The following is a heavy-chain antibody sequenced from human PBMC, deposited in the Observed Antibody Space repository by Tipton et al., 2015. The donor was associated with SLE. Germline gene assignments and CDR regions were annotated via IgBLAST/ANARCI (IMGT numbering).Heavy chain of an antibody. D-gene: IGHD4-23*01. J-gene: IGHJ4*02. CDR2: ISYSGST. CDR3: ARDLDGGNSGPFFDF. CDR1: GDSISSGDDY. V-gene: IGHV4-30-4*01. Sequence: TLSLTCTVSGDSISSGDDYWSWIRQTPGKGLEWIGYISYSGSTSYYPSLKSRVTISLHTSKNQFSLRLSSVTAADTAVYFCARDLDGGNSGPFFDFWGQGTLVTVSS.